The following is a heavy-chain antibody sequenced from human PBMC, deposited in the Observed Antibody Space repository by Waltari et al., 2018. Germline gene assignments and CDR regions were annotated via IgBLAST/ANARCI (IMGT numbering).Heavy chain of an antibody. CDR3: AKDQYSGSYGAPPEFHY. CDR1: GFTFSSYG. Sequence: QVQLVESGGGVVQPGRSLRLSCAASGFTFSSYGMHWVRQAPGKGLEWVAVIWYDGSNKYYADSVKGRFTISRDNSKNTLYLQMNSLRAEDTAMYYCAKDQYSGSYGAPPEFHYWGQGTLVTVPS. J-gene: IGHJ4*02. D-gene: IGHD1-26*01. V-gene: IGHV3-30*18. CDR2: IWYDGSNK.